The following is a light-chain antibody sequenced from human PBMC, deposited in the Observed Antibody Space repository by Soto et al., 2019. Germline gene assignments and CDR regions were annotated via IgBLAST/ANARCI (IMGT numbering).Light chain of an antibody. CDR2: ATS. J-gene: IGKJ1*01. V-gene: IGKV3-20*01. CDR1: QTVNSDY. Sequence: EIVLTQSPGTLSLSPGETATLSCRASQTVNSDYLAWFQQRPGQAPRLLIFATSRRATDIPDRFSGSGSGTDFTLAIRRLEPEDFAVYYCHQFGYSPRTSGQGTKVDTK. CDR3: HQFGYSPRT.